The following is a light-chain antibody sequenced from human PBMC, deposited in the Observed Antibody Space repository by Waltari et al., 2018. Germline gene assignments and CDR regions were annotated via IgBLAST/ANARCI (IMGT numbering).Light chain of an antibody. CDR2: PDN. Sequence: SYDLAQAPSVSVSPGQTAIITCSGATVGTKYLSWYQQRPGQSPTLLIFPDNIRPAGIPERFSASNSQSPATLTITGAQPMDEAEYFCQAWDSTTVVFGGGTKLTVL. J-gene: IGLJ2*01. CDR3: QAWDSTTVV. CDR1: TVGTKY. V-gene: IGLV3-1*01.